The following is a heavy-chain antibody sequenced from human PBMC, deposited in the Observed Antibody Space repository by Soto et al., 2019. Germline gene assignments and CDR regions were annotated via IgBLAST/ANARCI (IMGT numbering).Heavy chain of an antibody. Sequence: SETLSLTCTVSGGSISSGGYYWSWIRQYPGKGLEWIGYVYYSGNTFYNPSLKSRLTISLDSSKNQFSLNLSSVTAADTAIYYCVRFPSRAHYFALDVWGQGTTVTVSS. J-gene: IGHJ6*02. D-gene: IGHD2-2*01. CDR1: GGSISSGGYY. V-gene: IGHV4-31*03. CDR3: VRFPSRAHYFALDV. CDR2: VYYSGNT.